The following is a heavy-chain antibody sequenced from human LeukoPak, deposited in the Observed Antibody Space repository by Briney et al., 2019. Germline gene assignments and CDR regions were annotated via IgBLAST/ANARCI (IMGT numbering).Heavy chain of an antibody. Sequence: GGSLRLSCAASGFTFSSYAMSWVRQAPGKGLEWVSAISGSGGSTYYADSVKGRFTISRDNSKNTLYLQMNSLRAEDTAVYYCAKFGYYGSGSYSYFDYWGQGTLVTVSS. CDR1: GFTFSSYA. CDR3: AKFGYYGSGSYSYFDY. CDR2: ISGSGGST. J-gene: IGHJ4*02. D-gene: IGHD3-10*01. V-gene: IGHV3-23*01.